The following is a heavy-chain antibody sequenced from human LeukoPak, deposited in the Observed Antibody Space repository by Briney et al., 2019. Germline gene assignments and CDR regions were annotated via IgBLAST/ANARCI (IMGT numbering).Heavy chain of an antibody. V-gene: IGHV3-30*04. J-gene: IGHJ3*01. CDR3: AREVRLPHNDALIHRRALDV. CDR2: ISDDGNFK. Sequence: GGSLRLSCVASGFTFSMYSMHWVRQAPGKGLEWLANISDDGNFKYYGDSVKGRFTVSRDNTKNTLYLQMNSLRPEDSAVFYCAREVRLPHNDALIHRRALDVWGQGTMVTVSS. D-gene: IGHD3-16*01. CDR1: GFTFSMYS.